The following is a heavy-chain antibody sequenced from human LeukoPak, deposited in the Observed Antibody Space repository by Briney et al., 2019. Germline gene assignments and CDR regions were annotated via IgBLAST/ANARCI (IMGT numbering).Heavy chain of an antibody. Sequence: GGSLRLSCAASGFTFGSYAMHWVRQAPDKGLEWVAVISYDGSNKYYADSVKGRFTISRDNSKNTLYLQMNSLRAEDTAVYYCARELSYCGGDCYSLFDYWGQGTLVTVSS. CDR1: GFTFGSYA. V-gene: IGHV3-30*17. CDR2: ISYDGSNK. CDR3: ARELSYCGGDCYSLFDY. D-gene: IGHD2-21*02. J-gene: IGHJ4*02.